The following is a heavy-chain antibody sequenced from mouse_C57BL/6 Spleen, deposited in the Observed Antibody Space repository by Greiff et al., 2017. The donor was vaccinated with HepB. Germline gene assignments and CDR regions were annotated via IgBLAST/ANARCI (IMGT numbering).Heavy chain of an antibody. CDR3: ARGYDYDGYFDV. D-gene: IGHD2-4*01. CDR2: IYPGSGNT. J-gene: IGHJ1*03. Sequence: QVQLKQSGPELVKPGASVKISCKASGYSFTSYYIHWVKQRPGQGLEWIGWIYPGSGNTKYNEKFKGKATLTADTSSSTAYMQLSSLTSEDSAVYYCARGYDYDGYFDVWGTGTTVTVSS. V-gene: IGHV1-66*01. CDR1: GYSFTSYY.